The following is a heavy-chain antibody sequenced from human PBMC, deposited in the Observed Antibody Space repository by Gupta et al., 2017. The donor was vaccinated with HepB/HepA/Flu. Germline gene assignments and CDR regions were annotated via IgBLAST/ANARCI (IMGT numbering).Heavy chain of an antibody. J-gene: IGHJ6*03. Sequence: QVQLVESGGAVVQPGMSLRLSCAASGFTFSGYGMHWVRQAPGKGLEWVTLISNEGYFKFYTESVKGRFTISRDNSKNTLYLQMNSLRTEDTAVYYCAKEKRNLHYKYYMDVWGKGTTVTVSS. CDR2: ISNEGYFK. V-gene: IGHV3-30*18. CDR1: GFTFSGYG. CDR3: AKEKRNLHYKYYMDV. D-gene: IGHD3-10*01.